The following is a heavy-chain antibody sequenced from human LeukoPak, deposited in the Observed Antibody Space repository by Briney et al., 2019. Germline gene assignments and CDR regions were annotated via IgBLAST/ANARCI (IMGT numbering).Heavy chain of an antibody. CDR2: INHSGST. Sequence: SETLSLTCTVSGGFVSSSSYYWSWIRQPLGKGLEWIGEINHSGSTNYNPSLKSRVTISVDTSKNQFSLKLSSVTAADTAVYYCARGGYYYDSWLSYWGQGTLVTVSS. D-gene: IGHD3-22*01. CDR3: ARGGYYYDSWLSY. CDR1: GGFVSSSSYY. V-gene: IGHV4-39*07. J-gene: IGHJ4*02.